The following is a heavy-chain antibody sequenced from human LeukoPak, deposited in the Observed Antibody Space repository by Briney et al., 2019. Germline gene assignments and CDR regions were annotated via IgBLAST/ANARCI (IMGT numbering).Heavy chain of an antibody. CDR3: ATAIVGVTRYYYYYMDV. Sequence: GGSLRLSCAASGFTDSSNYMTCVRQAPGGGVVWVSVIYKNAINYYGDTVKGRFTISRDNSKNTLYLQINSLGAEDTAVYYCATAIVGVTRYYYYYMDVWGNGTAVTISS. D-gene: IGHD1-26*01. CDR2: IYKNAIN. J-gene: IGHJ6*03. V-gene: IGHV3-53*01. CDR1: GFTDSSNY.